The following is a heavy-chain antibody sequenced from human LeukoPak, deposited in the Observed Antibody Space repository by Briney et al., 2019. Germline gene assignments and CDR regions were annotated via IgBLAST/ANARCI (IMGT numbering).Heavy chain of an antibody. Sequence: PGGSLRLSCAASGFTFSSDWMHWVRQVPGKGLLWVSRSNSDGSSTSYADSVKGRFTISRDNAKNSLYLQMNSLRAEDTAVYYCARDREGYFDYWGQGTLVTVSS. CDR1: GFTFSSDW. D-gene: IGHD1-26*01. CDR2: SNSDGSST. V-gene: IGHV3-74*01. CDR3: ARDREGYFDY. J-gene: IGHJ4*02.